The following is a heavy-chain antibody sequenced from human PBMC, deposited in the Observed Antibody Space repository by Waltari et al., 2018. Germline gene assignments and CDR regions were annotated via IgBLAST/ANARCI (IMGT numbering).Heavy chain of an antibody. J-gene: IGHJ5*02. CDR1: GGSVSSTSYN. CDR3: ARDQGFYLFSRLTWFDP. D-gene: IGHD2-2*01. V-gene: IGHV4-39*07. CDR2: IYYSGRT. Sequence: QLRLQESGPGLVKASETLSLPCTVSGGSVSSTSYNWGWIRQPPGKGLEWIGSIYYSGRTYYNPSLKSRVTISIDTSKNQFSLKLASVTAADTAVYYCARDQGFYLFSRLTWFDPWGQGTLVTVSS.